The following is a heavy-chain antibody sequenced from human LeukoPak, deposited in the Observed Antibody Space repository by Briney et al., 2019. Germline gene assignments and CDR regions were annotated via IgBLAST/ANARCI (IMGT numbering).Heavy chain of an antibody. V-gene: IGHV4-39*01. CDR3: ASEPYGSGSFLGAFDI. J-gene: IGHJ3*02. CDR2: IYYSGST. Sequence: SETLSLTCAVSDNSIRSSAYYWGWIRQPPGKGLEWIGSIYYSGSTYYNPSLKSRVTISIDTSKNQFSLKLSSVTAADTAVYYCASEPYGSGSFLGAFDIWGQGTMVTDSS. D-gene: IGHD3-10*01. CDR1: DNSIRSSAYY.